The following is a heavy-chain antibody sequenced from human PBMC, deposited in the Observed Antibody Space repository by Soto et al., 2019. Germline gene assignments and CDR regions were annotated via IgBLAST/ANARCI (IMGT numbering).Heavy chain of an antibody. D-gene: IGHD2-2*01. CDR3: ARDIVVVPAALGYYYYGMDV. V-gene: IGHV4-4*07. J-gene: IGHJ6*02. CDR2: IYTSGST. Sequence: QVQLQESGPGLVKPSETLSLTCTVSGGSISSYYWSWIRQPAGKGLEWIARIYTSGSTNYNPSLNSRVTMSVDTSKNQSSLMLSSVTAADTAVYYCARDIVVVPAALGYYYYGMDVWGQGTTVTVSS. CDR1: GGSISSYY.